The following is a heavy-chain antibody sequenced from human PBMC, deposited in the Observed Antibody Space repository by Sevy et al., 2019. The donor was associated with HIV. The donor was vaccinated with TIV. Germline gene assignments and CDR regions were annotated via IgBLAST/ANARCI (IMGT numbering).Heavy chain of an antibody. CDR1: RFTFNTYW. D-gene: IGHD2-21*02. Sequence: GGSLRLSCAASRFTFNTYWMSWVRQAPGKGLEWVGNIKEAGSAKCYADSVKGRFTISRDNAKNSLYLQMNSLRVEDTAVYYCARDSPGYGGDNYWGQGTLVTVSS. CDR3: ARDSPGYGGDNY. V-gene: IGHV3-7*01. CDR2: IKEAGSAK. J-gene: IGHJ4*02.